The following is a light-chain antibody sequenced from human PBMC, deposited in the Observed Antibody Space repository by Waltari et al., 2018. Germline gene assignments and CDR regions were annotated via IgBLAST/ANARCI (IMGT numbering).Light chain of an antibody. Sequence: DVPMTQSPSSLSASIGDRVHITCQASQDITNYLNWYQQKPGKAPNLLIYATSNLESGVPSRFSGSGSGTLFTFTISSLQPEDIATYYCQQYDSLPLTFGPGTTVDV. V-gene: IGKV1-33*01. CDR2: ATS. CDR3: QQYDSLPLT. CDR1: QDITNY. J-gene: IGKJ3*01.